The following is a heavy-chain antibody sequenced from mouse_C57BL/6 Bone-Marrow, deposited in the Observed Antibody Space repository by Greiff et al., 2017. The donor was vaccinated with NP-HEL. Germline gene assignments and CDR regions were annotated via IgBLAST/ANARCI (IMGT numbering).Heavy chain of an antibody. CDR1: GYTFTSYW. D-gene: IGHD1-1*01. V-gene: IGHV1-55*01. J-gene: IGHJ2*01. Sequence: QVQLQQPGAELVKPGASVKMSCKASGYTFTSYWITWVKQRPGQGLEWIGDIYPGSGSTNYNEKFKSKATLTVDTSSSTAYMQLSSLTSEDSAVYYCARGFITTVVEALGYWGQGTTLTSSS. CDR2: IYPGSGST. CDR3: ARGFITTVVEALGY.